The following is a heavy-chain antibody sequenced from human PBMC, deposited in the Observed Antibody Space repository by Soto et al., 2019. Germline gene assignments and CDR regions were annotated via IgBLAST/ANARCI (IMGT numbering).Heavy chain of an antibody. J-gene: IGHJ6*02. CDR2: IDPSDSYT. Sequence: GESLKISCKGSGYSFTSYWISWVRQMPGKGLEWMGRIDPSDSYTNYSPSFQGHVTISADKSISTAYLQWSSLKASDTAMYYCAGSIGGIDYYGMDVWGQGTTVTVSS. CDR1: GYSFTSYW. D-gene: IGHD3-16*01. V-gene: IGHV5-10-1*01. CDR3: AGSIGGIDYYGMDV.